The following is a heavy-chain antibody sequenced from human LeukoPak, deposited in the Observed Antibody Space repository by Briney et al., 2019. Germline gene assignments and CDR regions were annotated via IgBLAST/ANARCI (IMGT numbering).Heavy chain of an antibody. CDR2: ISSSSSYI. J-gene: IGHJ4*02. Sequence: GGSLRLSCAASGFTFSSYSMNWVRQAPGKGLEWVSSISSSSSYIYYADSVKGRFNISRDNAKNSLYLQMNSLRAEDTAVYYCARAGRYYGSGSWDYWGQGTLATVSS. CDR3: ARAGRYYGSGSWDY. V-gene: IGHV3-21*01. CDR1: GFTFSSYS. D-gene: IGHD3-10*01.